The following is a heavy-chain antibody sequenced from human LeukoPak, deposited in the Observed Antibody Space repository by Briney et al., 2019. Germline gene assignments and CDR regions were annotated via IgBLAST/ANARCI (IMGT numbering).Heavy chain of an antibody. V-gene: IGHV4-30-2*01. J-gene: IGHJ4*02. CDR3: ARDRYGDHTYFDY. D-gene: IGHD4-17*01. CDR2: IYHSGST. Sequence: SETLSLTCTVSGGSISSGGYSWSWIRQPPGKGLEWIGYIYHSGSTYYNPSLKSRVTISVDRSKNQFSLKLSSVTAADTAVYYCARDRYGDHTYFDYWGQGTLVTVSS. CDR1: GGSISSGGYS.